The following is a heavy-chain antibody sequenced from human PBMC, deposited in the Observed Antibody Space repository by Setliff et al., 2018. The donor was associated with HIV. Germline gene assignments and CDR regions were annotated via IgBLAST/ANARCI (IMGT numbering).Heavy chain of an antibody. J-gene: IGHJ4*02. D-gene: IGHD3-9*01. CDR2: INPSGGST. CDR3: AISSGVSSILTDHYFHH. V-gene: IGHV1-46*01. Sequence: GASVKVSCKASGYTFTSHGISWVRQAPGQGLEWMGIINPSGGSTSYAQKFQGRVTMTRDTSTSTVYMELSSLRVEDTAIYYCAISSGVSSILTDHYFHHWGQGTLVTVSS. CDR1: GYTFTSHG.